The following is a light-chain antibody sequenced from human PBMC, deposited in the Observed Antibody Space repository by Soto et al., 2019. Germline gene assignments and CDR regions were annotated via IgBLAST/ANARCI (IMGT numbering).Light chain of an antibody. CDR3: NSYAGSNNSV. V-gene: IGLV2-8*01. J-gene: IGLJ3*02. CDR2: EVS. Sequence: QSALTQPPSASGSPGQSVTISCTGTSSDVGGYNYVSWYQQHPGKAPKLMIYEVSKRPSGVPDCFSGSKSGNTASLTVSGLQAEDEADYYCNSYAGSNNSVFGGGTKLTVL. CDR1: SSDVGGYNY.